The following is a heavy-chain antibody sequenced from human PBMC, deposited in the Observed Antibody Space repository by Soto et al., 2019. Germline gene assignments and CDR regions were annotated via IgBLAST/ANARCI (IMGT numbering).Heavy chain of an antibody. CDR2: IIPIFGIA. J-gene: IGHJ6*02. V-gene: IGHV1-69*08. D-gene: IGHD2-2*01. CDR1: GGTFCRYS. CDR3: AREDRDRETGLVPAAIAGMDV. Sequence: QVQLVQSGAEVKKRGSSVKVSCKASGGTFCRYSITWVRQAPGHGLEWIGRIIPIFGIASYAQKFQGRVTITADESTSTAYMELSSLRSDDTAVYYCAREDRDRETGLVPAAIAGMDVWGQGTSVTVSS.